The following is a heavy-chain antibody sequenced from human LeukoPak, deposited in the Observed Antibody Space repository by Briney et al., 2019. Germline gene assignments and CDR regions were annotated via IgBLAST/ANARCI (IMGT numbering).Heavy chain of an antibody. Sequence: GGSLRLSCVASGFTFSNYAMHWVRQAPGKGLEWVAVISHDGSDKYYADSVKGRFTISRDNSKNTLYLQMNSLRPEDTAVYYCARDWGRRYSSGWYGDFDYWGQGTLVTVSS. CDR3: ARDWGRRYSSGWYGDFDY. CDR1: GFTFSNYA. D-gene: IGHD6-19*01. J-gene: IGHJ4*02. V-gene: IGHV3-30-3*01. CDR2: ISHDGSDK.